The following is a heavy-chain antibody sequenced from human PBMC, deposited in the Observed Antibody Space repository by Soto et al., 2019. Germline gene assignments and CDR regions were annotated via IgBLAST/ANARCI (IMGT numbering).Heavy chain of an antibody. CDR3: ARGRAAGPGANYYFDY. CDR2: IYSGGST. D-gene: IGHD6-13*01. Sequence: EVQLVESGGGLIQPGGSLRLSCAASGFTVSSNYMSWVRQAPGKGLEWVSVIYSGGSTYYADSVKGRFTISRDNSKNTLYLQMNSLRAEDTAVYYCARGRAAGPGANYYFDYWGQGTLVTVSS. J-gene: IGHJ4*02. CDR1: GFTVSSNY. V-gene: IGHV3-53*01.